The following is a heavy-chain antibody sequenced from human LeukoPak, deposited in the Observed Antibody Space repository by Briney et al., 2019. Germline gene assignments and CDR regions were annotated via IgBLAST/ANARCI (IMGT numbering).Heavy chain of an antibody. V-gene: IGHV3-53*01. D-gene: IGHD3-10*01. Sequence: GGSLRLSCAVSGFTVSSNSMSWVRQAPGKGLEWVSFIYSDNTHYSDSVKGRFTISRDNAKNSLYLQMISLRAEDTAVYYCARGYYYYGSGPWGQGTLITVSS. CDR2: IYSDNT. CDR1: GFTVSSNS. CDR3: ARGYYYYGSGP. J-gene: IGHJ5*02.